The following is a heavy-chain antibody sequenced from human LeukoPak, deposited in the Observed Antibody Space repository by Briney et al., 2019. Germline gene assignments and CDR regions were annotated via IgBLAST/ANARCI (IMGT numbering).Heavy chain of an antibody. Sequence: PSETLSLTCAVSGAPISSNNWWWSWVRQPPGKGLEWIGEIYHSGSTNYNPSLKSRVTMSVDTSKNQFSLKLSSVTAADTAVYYCARTDYGSGLGHFDNWGQGTLVTVSS. CDR2: IYHSGST. D-gene: IGHD3-10*01. V-gene: IGHV4-4*02. CDR3: ARTDYGSGLGHFDN. CDR1: GAPISSNNW. J-gene: IGHJ4*02.